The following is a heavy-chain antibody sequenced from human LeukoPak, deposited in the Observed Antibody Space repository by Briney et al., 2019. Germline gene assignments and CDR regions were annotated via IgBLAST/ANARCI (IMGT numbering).Heavy chain of an antibody. J-gene: IGHJ4*02. Sequence: SETLSLTCTVSGGSIISDYWSWIRQSPGKGPEWIGYIYYSGSTNYNPSLKRRVTISIDTSKNQFSLRLSSVTAADTAIYYCASGPISVRGVIRFDYWGQGTLVTVSS. V-gene: IGHV4-59*01. D-gene: IGHD3-10*01. CDR3: ASGPISVRGVIRFDY. CDR2: IYYSGST. CDR1: GGSIISDY.